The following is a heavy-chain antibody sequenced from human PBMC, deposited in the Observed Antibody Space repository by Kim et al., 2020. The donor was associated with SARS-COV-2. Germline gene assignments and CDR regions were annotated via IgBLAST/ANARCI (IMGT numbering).Heavy chain of an antibody. J-gene: IGHJ2*01. CDR3: ARVEGSYGDWYFDL. D-gene: IGHD4-17*01. V-gene: IGHV3-48*03. Sequence: ADSVKGRFTISRDNAKNSLYLQMNSLRAEDTAVYYCARVEGSYGDWYFDLWGRGTLVTVSS.